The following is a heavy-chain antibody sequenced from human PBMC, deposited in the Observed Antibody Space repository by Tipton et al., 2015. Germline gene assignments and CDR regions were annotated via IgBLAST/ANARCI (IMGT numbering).Heavy chain of an antibody. CDR3: TKFNCGGDCYSYRGWFDP. CDR1: GDSISSSIYY. V-gene: IGHV4-39*07. D-gene: IGHD2-21*02. J-gene: IGHJ5*02. CDR2: IYYSGST. Sequence: GLVKPSETLSLTCTVSGDSISSSIYYWAWIRQPPGKGLEWIGTIYYSGSTYYNASLKSRVTISVDTSKNQFSLNLNSVTAADTAVYYCTKFNCGGDCYSYRGWFDPWGQGTLVTVSS.